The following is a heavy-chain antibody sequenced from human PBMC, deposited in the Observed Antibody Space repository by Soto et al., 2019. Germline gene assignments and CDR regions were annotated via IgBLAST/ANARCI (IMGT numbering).Heavy chain of an antibody. CDR2: IHSSGST. CDR1: DGSISSYY. J-gene: IGHJ4*02. CDR3: ARGTGGWYFDY. V-gene: IGHV4-59*07. D-gene: IGHD6-19*01. Sequence: QVQLQESGPGLVKPSDTLSLTCTVSDGSISSYYWSWIRQPPGKGLEWVGQIHSSGSTNYNPSLKSRLTISVDTSKNQFSLNLRSVTAADTALYFCARGTGGWYFDYWGRGALVTVSS.